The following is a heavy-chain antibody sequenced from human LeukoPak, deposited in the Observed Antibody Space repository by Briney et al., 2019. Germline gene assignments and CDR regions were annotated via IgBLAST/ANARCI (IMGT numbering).Heavy chain of an antibody. CDR1: GYTFTGYY. J-gene: IGHJ4*02. D-gene: IGHD3-10*01. CDR3: ARAREFYGSEDY. V-gene: IGHV1-2*02. Sequence: ASVKVSCKASGYTFTGYYMHWVRQAPGQGLEWMGWINPNSGGTNYAQKFQGRVTMTRDTSISTAYMELSRLRSEDTAVYYCARAREFYGSEDYWGQGTLVTVSS. CDR2: INPNSGGT.